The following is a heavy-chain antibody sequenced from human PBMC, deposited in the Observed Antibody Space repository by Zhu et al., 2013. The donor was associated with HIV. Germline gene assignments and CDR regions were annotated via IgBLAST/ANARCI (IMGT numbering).Heavy chain of an antibody. CDR3: ARQHIVVVTTIPYYYYYYMDV. CDR1: GGTFSSYA. V-gene: IGHV1-69*01. Sequence: QVQLVQSGAEVKKPGSSVKVSCKASGGTFSSYAISWVRQAPEQGLEWMGGIIPDFGSTNYAQKFQGRVTITADASATTAYMELSSLTSEDTAVYYCARQHIVVVTTIPYYYYYYMDVVGQGTAVTVSS. J-gene: IGHJ6*03. D-gene: IGHD2-21*02. CDR2: IIPDFGST.